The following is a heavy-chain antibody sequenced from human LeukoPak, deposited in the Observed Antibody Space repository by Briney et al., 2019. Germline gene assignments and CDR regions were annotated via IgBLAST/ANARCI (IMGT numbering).Heavy chain of an antibody. Sequence: AASVKVSCTASGCPFTNYAYHWVRQAPGQGLEWLGWINAGNDDTKYSQKFQGRVTITRDTSASTAYMELSSLRSEDTAVYYCARVPYCSSTSCDNNWFDPWGQGTLVTVSS. CDR1: GCPFTNYA. V-gene: IGHV1-3*01. CDR3: ARVPYCSSTSCDNNWFDP. J-gene: IGHJ5*02. D-gene: IGHD2-2*02. CDR2: INAGNDDT.